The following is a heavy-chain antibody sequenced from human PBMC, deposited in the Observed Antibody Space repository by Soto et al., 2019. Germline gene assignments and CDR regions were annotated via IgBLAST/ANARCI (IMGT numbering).Heavy chain of an antibody. V-gene: IGHV1-69*12. D-gene: IGHD6-6*01. CDR1: GGTFSSYA. CDR3: ARALAARSYYYYYGMDV. J-gene: IGHJ6*02. Sequence: QVQLVQSGAEVKKPGSSVKVSCKASGGTFSSYAISWVRQAPGQGLEWMGGIIPIFGTANYAQKFQGRVTITANESRSTXYMELSSLRSEDTAVYYCARALAARSYYYYYGMDVWGQGTTVTVSS. CDR2: IIPIFGTA.